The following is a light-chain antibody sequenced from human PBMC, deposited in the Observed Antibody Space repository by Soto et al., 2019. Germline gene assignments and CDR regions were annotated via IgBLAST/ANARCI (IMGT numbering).Light chain of an antibody. V-gene: IGKV3-20*01. CDR1: QSVSSDY. J-gene: IGKJ1*01. Sequence: DNVLTQSPGTLCLSPGESASLSCRASQSVSSDYLAWYQQKPGQPPRLLIYEASTRAIGIPDRFSGSGSGTEFTLTISRLEPEDFAVYFCQHFGNSPLWTFGQGTKVDIK. CDR3: QHFGNSPLWT. CDR2: EAS.